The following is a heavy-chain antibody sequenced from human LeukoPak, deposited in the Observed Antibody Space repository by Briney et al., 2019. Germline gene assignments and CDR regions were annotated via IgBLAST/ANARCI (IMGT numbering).Heavy chain of an antibody. CDR2: ISGSGGST. D-gene: IGHD1-1*01. CDR3: AKGKTGTDGATYDY. V-gene: IGHV3-23*01. CDR1: GFTFSSYA. Sequence: GGSLRLSCAASGFTFSSYAMSWVRPAPGKGLEWVSAISGSGGSTYYADSVKGRFTISRDNSKNTLYLQMNSLRAEDTAVYYCAKGKTGTDGATYDYWGQGTLVTVSS. J-gene: IGHJ4*02.